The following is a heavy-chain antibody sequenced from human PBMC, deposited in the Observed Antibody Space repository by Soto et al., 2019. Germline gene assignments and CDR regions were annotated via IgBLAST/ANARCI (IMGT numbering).Heavy chain of an antibody. V-gene: IGHV3-74*01. CDR1: GYW. D-gene: IGHD5-18*01. J-gene: IGHJ4*02. CDR2: INSDGSDI. CDR3: ASAYSYERLDS. Sequence: GGSLRLSCPASGYWMHWVRQAPGKGLVWVSRINSDGSDITYADSVKGRFTISRDNAKNTLYLQMNSLRAEDTAVYYCASAYSYERLDSWGQGTLVTVSS.